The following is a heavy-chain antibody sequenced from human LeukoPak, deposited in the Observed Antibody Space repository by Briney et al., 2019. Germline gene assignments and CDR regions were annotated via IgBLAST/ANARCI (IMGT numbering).Heavy chain of an antibody. CDR2: IYXXGST. D-gene: IGHD5-12*01. Sequence: SETLSLTCTVSGGSISSYYWXXIRQPAGKXXXWXGRIYXXGSTNYNLSLKSRVTISIDKSKNQFSLKLSSVTAADTAVYYCARGDTVATGLYDYWGQGTLVTVSS. V-gene: IGHV4-4*07. J-gene: IGHJ4*02. CDR1: GGSISSYY. CDR3: ARGDTVATGLYDY.